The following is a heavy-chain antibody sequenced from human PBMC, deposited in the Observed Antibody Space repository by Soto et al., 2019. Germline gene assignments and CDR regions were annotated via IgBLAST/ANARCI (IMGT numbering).Heavy chain of an antibody. J-gene: IGHJ4*02. Sequence: EVQLVESGGGLVQPGRSLRLSCAASGFTFDDYAMHWVRQAPGKGLEWVSGISWNSGSIGYADSVKGRFTISRDNAKNSLYLQMNSLRAEDTALYYCAKDKKAGAARPYNYFDYWGQGTLVTVSS. CDR2: ISWNSGSI. V-gene: IGHV3-9*01. CDR3: AKDKKAGAARPYNYFDY. D-gene: IGHD6-6*01. CDR1: GFTFDDYA.